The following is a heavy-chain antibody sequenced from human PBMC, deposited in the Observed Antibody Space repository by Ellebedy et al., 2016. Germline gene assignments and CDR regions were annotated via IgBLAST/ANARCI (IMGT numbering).Heavy chain of an antibody. Sequence: GESLKISCAASGFTFSRNWMSWVRQAPGKGLEWVANINQDGSAKYYVDSVKGRFTISRDNAKNTLYLQMNSLRAEDTAVYYCARVVGYYDSSGYTDYYGMDVWGQGTTVTVSS. J-gene: IGHJ6*02. CDR1: GFTFSRNW. CDR3: ARVVGYYDSSGYTDYYGMDV. V-gene: IGHV3-7*02. D-gene: IGHD3-22*01. CDR2: INQDGSAK.